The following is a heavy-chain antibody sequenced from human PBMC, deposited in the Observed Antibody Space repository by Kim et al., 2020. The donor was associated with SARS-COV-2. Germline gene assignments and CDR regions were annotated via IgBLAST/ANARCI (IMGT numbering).Heavy chain of an antibody. J-gene: IGHJ6*02. CDR2: ISAYNGNT. V-gene: IGHV1-18*01. D-gene: IGHD6-13*01. CDR3: ARISWYFPYYYYGMDV. Sequence: ASVKVSCKASGYTFTSYGISWVRQAPGQGLEWMGWISAYNGNTNYAQKLQGRVTMTTDTSTSTAYMELRSLRSDDTAVYYCARISWYFPYYYYGMDVWGQGTTVTVSS. CDR1: GYTFTSYG.